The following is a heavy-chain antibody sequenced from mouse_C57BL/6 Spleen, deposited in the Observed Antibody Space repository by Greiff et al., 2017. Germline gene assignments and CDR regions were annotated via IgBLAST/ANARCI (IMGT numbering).Heavy chain of an antibody. V-gene: IGHV5-12*01. J-gene: IGHJ2*01. CDR2: ISNGGGST. Sequence: EVMLVESGGGLVQPGGSLKLSCAASGFTFSDYYMYWVRQTPEKRLEWVAYISNGGGSTYYPDNVKGRFTLSRANAKNTLYRQMSHLKSEDSAMYCGARGVFFDYWGQGTTLTVSS. CDR1: GFTFSDYY. CDR3: ARGVFFDY.